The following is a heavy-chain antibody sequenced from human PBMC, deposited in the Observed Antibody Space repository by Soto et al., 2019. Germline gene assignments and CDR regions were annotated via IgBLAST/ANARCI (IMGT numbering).Heavy chain of an antibody. D-gene: IGHD3-16*01. V-gene: IGHV1-2*04. CDR3: ATLGAGAFYP. CDR1: GYTFTDYY. J-gene: IGHJ5*02. Sequence: QVQLVQSGAEVKNPGASVKVSCKTSGYTFTDYYIHWVRQAPGQGLEGMGWINPNSGATKYSQKFQGWVTMTRDTSIRTAYMELSRLRSDDTAIYYCATLGAGAFYPWGQGSLVTVSS. CDR2: INPNSGAT.